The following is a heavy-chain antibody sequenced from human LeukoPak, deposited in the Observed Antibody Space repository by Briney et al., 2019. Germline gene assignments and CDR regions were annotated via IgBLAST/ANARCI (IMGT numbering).Heavy chain of an antibody. V-gene: IGHV1-2*02. CDR1: GYTFTGYY. J-gene: IGHJ4*02. CDR2: INPNSGGT. CDR3: ARDDGSGSSVFDY. Sequence: ASVKVSCKASGYTFTGYYMHWVRQAPGQGLEWMGWINPNSGGTNYAQKFQGRVTMTRDTSISTAYMELSRLRSDDTAVNYCARDDGSGSSVFDYWGKGTLVTVSS. D-gene: IGHD3-10*01.